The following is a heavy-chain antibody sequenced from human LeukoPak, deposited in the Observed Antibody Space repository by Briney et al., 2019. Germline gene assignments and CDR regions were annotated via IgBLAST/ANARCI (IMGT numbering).Heavy chain of an antibody. Sequence: GGSLRLSCAASGFTFSSYGMHWVRQAPGKGLEWVAVISYDGSNKYYADSVKGRFTISRDNSKNTLYLQMNSLRAEDTAVCYCAKDGPSYYYLFHYWGQGTLVTVSS. CDR3: AKDGPSYYYLFHY. CDR1: GFTFSSYG. V-gene: IGHV3-30*18. J-gene: IGHJ4*02. CDR2: ISYDGSNK. D-gene: IGHD1-26*01.